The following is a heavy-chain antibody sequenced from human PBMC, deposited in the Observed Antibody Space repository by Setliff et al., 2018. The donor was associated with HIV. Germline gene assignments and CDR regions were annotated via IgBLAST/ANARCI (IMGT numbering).Heavy chain of an antibody. CDR1: GDSISSGGYY. CDR3: ASGRGAKAGYDYFGS. J-gene: IGHJ4*02. CDR2: IYYSGAT. D-gene: IGHD5-12*01. V-gene: IGHV4-31*03. Sequence: SETLSLTCTVSGDSISSGGYYWSWIRQLPGKGLEWIGYIYYSGATYYNPSLKNRVTISLDTSKSQFSRKLTSVTAADTALYYCASGRGAKAGYDYFGSWGQGTLVTVSS.